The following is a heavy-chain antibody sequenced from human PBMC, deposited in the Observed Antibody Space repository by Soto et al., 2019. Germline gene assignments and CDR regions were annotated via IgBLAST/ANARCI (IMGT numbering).Heavy chain of an antibody. Sequence: SETLSLTCTVSGGSISSGFYSWGWIRQPPGKGLEWIGNTYFTGNTHYNPSLNSRVTMSVDTSKSQFSLSLGSVTAADTAVYYCAGHRTGYSSSWLDYWGQGILVTVSS. J-gene: IGHJ4*02. CDR1: GGSISSGFYS. CDR2: TYFTGNT. D-gene: IGHD6-13*01. CDR3: AGHRTGYSSSWLDY. V-gene: IGHV4-39*01.